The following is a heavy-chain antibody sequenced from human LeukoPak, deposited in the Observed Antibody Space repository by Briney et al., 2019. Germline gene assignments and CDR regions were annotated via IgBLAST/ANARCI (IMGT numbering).Heavy chain of an antibody. D-gene: IGHD1-26*01. V-gene: IGHV3-21*01. CDR2: ISSSSSYI. CDR1: GFTFSSYS. Sequence: PGGSLRLSCAASGFTFSSYSMNWVRQAPGKGLEWVSSISSSSSYIYYADSVKGRFTISIDNAKNSLYLQMNSLRAEDTAVYYCARAVGASYSGSYFFDYWGQGTLVTVSS. CDR3: ARAVGASYSGSYFFDY. J-gene: IGHJ4*02.